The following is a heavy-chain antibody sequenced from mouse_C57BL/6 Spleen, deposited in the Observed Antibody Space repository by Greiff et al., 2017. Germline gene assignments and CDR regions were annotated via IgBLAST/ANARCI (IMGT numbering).Heavy chain of an antibody. Sequence: EVNLVESGGGLVKPGGSLKLSCAASGFTFSDYGMHWVRQAPEKGLEWVAYISSGSSTIYYADTVKGRFTISRDNAKNTLFLQMTSLRSEDTAMYYCARKRGYGDAMDYWGQGTSVTVSS. V-gene: IGHV5-17*01. CDR1: GFTFSDYG. J-gene: IGHJ4*01. D-gene: IGHD1-1*02. CDR2: ISSGSSTI. CDR3: ARKRGYGDAMDY.